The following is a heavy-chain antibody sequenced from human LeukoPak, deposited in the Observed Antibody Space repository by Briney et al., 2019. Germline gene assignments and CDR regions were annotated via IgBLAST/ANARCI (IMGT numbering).Heavy chain of an antibody. J-gene: IGHJ6*03. D-gene: IGHD3-22*01. Sequence: PSQTLSLTCTVSGGSISSGSYYWSWIRQPAGKGLEWIGRIYTSGSTNYNPSFKSRVTISVDTSKNQFSLKLSSVTAADTAVYYCARSGSIHYYYYYMDVWGEGTTVTISS. CDR3: ARSGSIHYYYYYMDV. V-gene: IGHV4-61*02. CDR1: GGSISSGSYY. CDR2: IYTSGST.